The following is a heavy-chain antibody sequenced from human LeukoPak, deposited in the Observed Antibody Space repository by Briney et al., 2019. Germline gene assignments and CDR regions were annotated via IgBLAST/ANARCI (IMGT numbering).Heavy chain of an antibody. J-gene: IGHJ1*01. V-gene: IGHV3-7*01. CDR2: IKQDGSEK. D-gene: IGHD3-3*01. CDR3: VRDVAYDFRNPYRYFQH. Sequence: GGSLRLSCAASGFTFSSYAMSWVRQAPGKGLEWVANIKQDGSEKYYEDSMKGRFTISRDNAKSSLYLQMKNLRAEDTAVYYCVRDVAYDFRNPYRYFQHWGQGTLVTVSS. CDR1: GFTFSSYA.